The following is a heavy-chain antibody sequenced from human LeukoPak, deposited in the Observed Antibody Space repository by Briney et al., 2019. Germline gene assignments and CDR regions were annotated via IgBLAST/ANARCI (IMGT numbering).Heavy chain of an antibody. CDR1: GFTFSDYN. V-gene: IGHV3-48*04. Sequence: GGSLRLSCAASGFTFSDYNMNWVRQAPGKGLEWISYISSSSTTIYYADSVKGRITISRDNAENSLYLQMNSLRVEDTAVYYCARSPQQWLVLWYWGQGTLVTVSS. CDR3: ARSPQQWLVLWY. D-gene: IGHD6-19*01. CDR2: ISSSSTTI. J-gene: IGHJ4*02.